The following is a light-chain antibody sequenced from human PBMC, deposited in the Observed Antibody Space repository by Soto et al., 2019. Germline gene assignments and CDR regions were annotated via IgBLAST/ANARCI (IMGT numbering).Light chain of an antibody. Sequence: EFVLTQYPGTLSLSAGERATLSCMASQSVSSSYLAWYQQKPGQAPRLPIYGASTRATGIPARFSGSGSGTEFTLTISSLQSEDFALYYCQQYNNWPRTFGQGTKVDIK. J-gene: IGKJ1*01. V-gene: IGKV3-15*01. CDR1: QSVSSSY. CDR3: QQYNNWPRT. CDR2: GAS.